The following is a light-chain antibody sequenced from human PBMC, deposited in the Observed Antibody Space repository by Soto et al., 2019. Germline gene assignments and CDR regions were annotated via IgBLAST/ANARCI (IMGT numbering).Light chain of an antibody. V-gene: IGLV2-14*01. Sequence: QSALTQPDSVSGSPGQSITISCTGTSRDVGGYNYVSWHQQHPGKAPKVIITEVSNRPSGVSNRFSGSKSGNTASLTISGLQAEDEADYYCSSYISSSTFVVFGGGTQLTVL. CDR3: SSYISSSTFVV. CDR2: EVS. J-gene: IGLJ2*01. CDR1: SRDVGGYNY.